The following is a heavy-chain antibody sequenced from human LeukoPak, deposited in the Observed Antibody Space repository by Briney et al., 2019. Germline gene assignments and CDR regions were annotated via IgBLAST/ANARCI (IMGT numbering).Heavy chain of an antibody. J-gene: IGHJ2*01. CDR1: GYTFTSYA. CDR3: ASLSLRYFDWSALALDWYFDL. Sequence: RASVKVSCKASGYTFTSYAMNWVRQAPGQGLEWMGWINTNTGNPTYAQGFTGRFVFSLDTSVSTAYLQISSLKAEDTAVYYCASLSLRYFDWSALALDWYFDLWGRGTLVTVSS. D-gene: IGHD3-9*01. CDR2: INTNTGNP. V-gene: IGHV7-4-1*02.